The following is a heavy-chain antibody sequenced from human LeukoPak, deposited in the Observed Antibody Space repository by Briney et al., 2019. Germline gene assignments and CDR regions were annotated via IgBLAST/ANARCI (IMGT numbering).Heavy chain of an antibody. CDR3: ARDYDPGFTMFRGVNLFDY. J-gene: IGHJ4*02. D-gene: IGHD3-10*01. V-gene: IGHV1-2*02. Sequence: WASVKVSCKASGYTFTGYYMHWVRQAPGQGLEWMGWINPNSGGTNYAQKFQGRVTMTRDTSISTAYMELSRLRSDDTAVYYCARDYDPGFTMFRGVNLFDYWGQGTLVTVSS. CDR1: GYTFTGYY. CDR2: INPNSGGT.